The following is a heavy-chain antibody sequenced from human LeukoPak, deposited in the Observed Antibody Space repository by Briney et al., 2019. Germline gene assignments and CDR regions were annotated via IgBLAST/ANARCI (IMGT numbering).Heavy chain of an antibody. Sequence: GGSLRLSCVASGFIFRDYAMHWVRQAPGKGLEWMAIISHDGTNEYHADSVKGRFTISRDNSKNTLYLQMNSLRAEDTAVYFCAKDLDGDYTPFDYWGQGTLVTVSS. CDR1: GFIFRDYA. CDR2: ISHDGTNE. J-gene: IGHJ4*02. V-gene: IGHV3-30*04. D-gene: IGHD4-17*01. CDR3: AKDLDGDYTPFDY.